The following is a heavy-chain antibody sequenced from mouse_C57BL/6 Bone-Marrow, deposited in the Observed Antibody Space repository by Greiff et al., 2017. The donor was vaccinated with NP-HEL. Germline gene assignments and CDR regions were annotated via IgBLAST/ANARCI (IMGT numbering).Heavy chain of an antibody. CDR3: ARSYSNFLDY. CDR2: INPNNGGT. J-gene: IGHJ2*01. D-gene: IGHD2-5*01. Sequence: EVQLQQSGPELVKPGASVKIPCKASGYTFTDYNMDWVKQSHGKSLEWIGDINPNNGGTIYNQKFKGKATLTVDKSSSTAYMKLRSLTSEDTAVYYCARSYSNFLDYWGQGTTLTVSS. V-gene: IGHV1-18*01. CDR1: GYTFTDYN.